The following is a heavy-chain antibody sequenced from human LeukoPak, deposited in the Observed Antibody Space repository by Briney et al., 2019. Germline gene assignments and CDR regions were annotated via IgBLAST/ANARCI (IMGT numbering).Heavy chain of an antibody. Sequence: SETLSLTCAVYGGSFSGYYWSWIRQPPGKGLEWIGEINHSGSTNYNPSLKSRVTISVDTSKNQFSLKLSSMTAADTAVYYCARGIAAAIDYWGQGTLVTVSS. D-gene: IGHD6-13*01. J-gene: IGHJ4*02. CDR2: INHSGST. CDR1: GGSFSGYY. CDR3: ARGIAAAIDY. V-gene: IGHV4-34*01.